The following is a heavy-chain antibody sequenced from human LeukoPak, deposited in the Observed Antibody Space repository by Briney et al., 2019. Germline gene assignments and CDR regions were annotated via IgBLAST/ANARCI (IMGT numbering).Heavy chain of an antibody. CDR3: ARQSTRYIRDAFDI. V-gene: IGHV5-51*01. CDR2: IYPGDSDT. CDR1: GYSFTSNW. J-gene: IGHJ3*02. Sequence: GESLKISCKGSGYSFTSNWIGWVRQMPGKGLEWMGIIYPGDSDTKYSPPFQGQVTLSADKSISTAYLQWSSLKASDTAMYYCARQSTRYIRDAFDIWGQGTMVTVSS. D-gene: IGHD3-9*01.